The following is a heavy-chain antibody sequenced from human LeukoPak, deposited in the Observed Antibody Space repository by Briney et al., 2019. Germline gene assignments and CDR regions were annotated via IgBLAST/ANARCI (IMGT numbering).Heavy chain of an antibody. CDR3: ARGVVGATAFGY. D-gene: IGHD1-26*01. V-gene: IGHV4-61*02. CDR2: VYDTGST. CDR1: GGSITSGYK. Sequence: SETLSLTCTVSGGSITSGYKWSWIRQPAGKGLEWIGRVYDTGSTNYNPSLKSRVTISVDTSKNQFSLWLTSVTAADTAVYYCARGVVGATAFGYWGQGTLVTVSP. J-gene: IGHJ4*02.